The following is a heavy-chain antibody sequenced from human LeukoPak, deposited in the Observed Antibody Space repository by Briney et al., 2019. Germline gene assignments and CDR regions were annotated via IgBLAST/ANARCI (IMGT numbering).Heavy chain of an antibody. J-gene: IGHJ4*02. V-gene: IGHV4-59*08. CDR3: ARRAYYYDSSGYYAATGFDY. CDR1: GGSISSYY. Sequence: SETLSLTCTVSGGSISSYYWSWIRQPPGKGLEWIGYIYYSGSTNYNPSLKSRVTISVDTSKNQSSLKLSSVTAADTAVYYCARRAYYYDSSGYYAATGFDYWGQGTLVTVSS. D-gene: IGHD3-22*01. CDR2: IYYSGST.